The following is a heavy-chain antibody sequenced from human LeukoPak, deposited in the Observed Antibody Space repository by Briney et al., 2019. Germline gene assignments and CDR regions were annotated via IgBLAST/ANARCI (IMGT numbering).Heavy chain of an antibody. CDR2: INPDSGGT. CDR3: ARGIAAAGRDDY. J-gene: IGHJ4*02. CDR1: GYTFTGYY. V-gene: IGHV1-2*02. D-gene: IGHD6-13*01. Sequence: ASVKVSCKASGYTFTGYYIHWVRQAPGQGLEWMGWINPDSGGTNYAQKFQGRVTMTRDTSISTAYMELSRLRSDDTAVYYCARGIAAAGRDDYWGQGTLVTVSS.